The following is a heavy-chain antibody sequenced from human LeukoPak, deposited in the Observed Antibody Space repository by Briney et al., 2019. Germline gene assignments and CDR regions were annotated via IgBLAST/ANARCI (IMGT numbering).Heavy chain of an antibody. V-gene: IGHV3-21*01. Sequence: PGGSLRLSCAASGFTFSSYSMNWVRQAPGKGLEWVSSISSSSSYIYYADSVKGRFTISRDNAKNSLYLQMNSLRAEDTAVYYCARDDSVAGTGFDYWGQGTLVTVSS. D-gene: IGHD6-19*01. CDR2: ISSSSSYI. CDR1: GFTFSSYS. J-gene: IGHJ4*02. CDR3: ARDDSVAGTGFDY.